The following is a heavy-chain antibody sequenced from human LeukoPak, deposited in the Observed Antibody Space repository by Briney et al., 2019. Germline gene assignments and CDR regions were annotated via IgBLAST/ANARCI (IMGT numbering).Heavy chain of an antibody. CDR3: AKDRDSYGYYPYYFDY. CDR2: IRYDGSNK. J-gene: IGHJ4*02. Sequence: GGSLRLSCPASGFTFSSYAMHWVRQAPGKGPEWVAFIRYDGSNKYYSDSVKGRFTISRDNSKNTLYLQMNSLRAEDTAVYYCAKDRDSYGYYPYYFDYWGQGTLVTVSS. CDR1: GFTFSSYA. D-gene: IGHD3-22*01. V-gene: IGHV3-30*02.